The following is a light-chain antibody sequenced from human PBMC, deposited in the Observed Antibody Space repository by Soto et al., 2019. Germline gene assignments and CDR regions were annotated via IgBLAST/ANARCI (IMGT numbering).Light chain of an antibody. CDR3: KSYTTTSTYV. Sequence: QSVLTQPASVSGSPGQSIAISCTGTSSDVGAYNYVSWYQQPPGKAPKLMIYDVSNRPSGVSDRFSGSKSGNTASLTISGLQTEVEADYYCKSYTTTSTYVFGTGTKLTVL. CDR1: SSDVGAYNY. CDR2: DVS. J-gene: IGLJ1*01. V-gene: IGLV2-14*01.